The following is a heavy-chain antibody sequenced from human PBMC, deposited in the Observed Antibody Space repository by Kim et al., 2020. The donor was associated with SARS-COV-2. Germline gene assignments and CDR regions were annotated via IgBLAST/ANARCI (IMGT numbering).Heavy chain of an antibody. Sequence: SVKVSCKASGGTFSSYAISWVRQAPGQGLEWMGGIIPIFGTANYAQKFQGRVTITADESTSTAYMELSSLRSEDTAVYYCARPVAVAGTRRPGQRAYYYYGMDVWGQGTTVTVSS. CDR2: IIPIFGTA. V-gene: IGHV1-69*13. CDR1: GGTFSSYA. CDR3: ARPVAVAGTRRPGQRAYYYYGMDV. J-gene: IGHJ6*02. D-gene: IGHD6-19*01.